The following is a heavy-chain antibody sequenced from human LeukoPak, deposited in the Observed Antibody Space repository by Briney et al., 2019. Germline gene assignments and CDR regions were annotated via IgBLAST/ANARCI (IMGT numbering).Heavy chain of an antibody. J-gene: IGHJ3*02. V-gene: IGHV3-11*05. CDR3: ARDDPGYCSGGGCYSPDAFDI. CDR1: GFTFSDYY. CDR2: ISSSTSHT. Sequence: EGSLRLSCAASGFTFSDYYMNWIRQAPGKGLEWVSYISSSTSHTKYADSVKGRFTISRDNARNSLFLQMNSLRAEDTAVYYCARDDPGYCSGGGCYSPDAFDIWGQGTMVTVSS. D-gene: IGHD2-15*01.